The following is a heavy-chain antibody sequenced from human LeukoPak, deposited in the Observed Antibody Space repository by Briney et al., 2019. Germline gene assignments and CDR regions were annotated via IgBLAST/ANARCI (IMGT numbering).Heavy chain of an antibody. V-gene: IGHV3-74*01. CDR1: GFTFSSYL. CDR3: ARDNGENYHTAFDY. Sequence: GGSLRLSCAASGFTFSSYLIHWVRQVPGKGLVWVSRIHGDGRTTTYADSVKGRFTISRDNAKNTLYLQMNSLRAEDTAVYYCARDNGENYHTAFDYWGQGTLVTASS. CDR2: IHGDGRTT. D-gene: IGHD2-8*01. J-gene: IGHJ4*02.